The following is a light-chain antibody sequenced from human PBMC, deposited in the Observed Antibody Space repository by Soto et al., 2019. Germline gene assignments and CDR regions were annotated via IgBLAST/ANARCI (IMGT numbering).Light chain of an antibody. CDR1: SSDIGLYNY. CDR3: SSDAGDINFDV. J-gene: IGLJ2*01. CDR2: EVS. Sequence: QSALTQPPSASGSPGQSVTISCAGTSSDIGLYNYVSWYQHHPGKAPRLIIYEVSKRPSGVPDRFSGSKSGNTASLTGSGLQAEDEADYYCSSDAGDINFDVFGGGTKVTVL. V-gene: IGLV2-8*01.